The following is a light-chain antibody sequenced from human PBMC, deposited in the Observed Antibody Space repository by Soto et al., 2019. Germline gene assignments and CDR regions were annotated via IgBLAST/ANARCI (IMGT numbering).Light chain of an antibody. Sequence: DIQMTQSPSTLSASLGDRVTITCRASQNINRWLAWYQQKPGKAPKVLIYDASSLESGVPSRFSGSGTGTDFTLTISSLPPDDVATYYCQQYNSPATFGQGTKLEIK. CDR1: QNINRW. CDR3: QQYNSPAT. CDR2: DAS. V-gene: IGKV1-5*01. J-gene: IGKJ2*01.